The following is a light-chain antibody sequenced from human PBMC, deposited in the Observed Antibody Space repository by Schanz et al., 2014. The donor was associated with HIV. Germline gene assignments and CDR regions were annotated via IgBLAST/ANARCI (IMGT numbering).Light chain of an antibody. CDR2: DVS. Sequence: QSALTQPASVSGSPGQSISISCTGTSGDVGSYNYVSWYQQHPGKAPKLMIYDVSNRPSGVSSRFSGSKSGNTASLTISGLQAEDEGDYYCSSCTNNSTWVFGGGTKVTVL. CDR1: SGDVGSYNY. J-gene: IGLJ3*02. V-gene: IGLV2-14*03. CDR3: SSCTNNSTWV.